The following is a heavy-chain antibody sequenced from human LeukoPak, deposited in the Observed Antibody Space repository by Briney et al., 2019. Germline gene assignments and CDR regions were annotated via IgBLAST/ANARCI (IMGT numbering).Heavy chain of an antibody. CDR1: GFTFSSYS. D-gene: IGHD5-18*01. CDR2: ISSSSSYI. CDR3: ARVDTAMVPSGY. Sequence: GGSLRLSCAASGFTFSSYSMNWVRQAPGKGLEWVSSISSSSSYIYYADSVKGRFIISRDNAKNSLYLQMNSLRAEDTAVYYCARVDTAMVPSGYWGQGTLVTVSS. J-gene: IGHJ4*02. V-gene: IGHV3-21*01.